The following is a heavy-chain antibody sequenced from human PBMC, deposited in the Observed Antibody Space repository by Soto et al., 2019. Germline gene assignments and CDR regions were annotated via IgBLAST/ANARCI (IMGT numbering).Heavy chain of an antibody. CDR3: ARRATYYHYFDF. J-gene: IGHJ4*02. Sequence: SEKISCKGSGYSFTNDWIACVRQMPRKGLEYMGIIYPGDSDTRYSPSFQGQVTISADKSTSTAYVQWSSLKASDTAMYYCARRATYYHYFDFWGQGTLVTVLL. V-gene: IGHV5-51*01. D-gene: IGHD3-16*01. CDR2: IYPGDSDT. CDR1: GYSFTNDW.